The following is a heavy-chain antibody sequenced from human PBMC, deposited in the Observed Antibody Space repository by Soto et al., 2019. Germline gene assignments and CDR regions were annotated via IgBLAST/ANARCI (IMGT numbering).Heavy chain of an antibody. CDR3: ARELNESLRRKYYYYGMDV. J-gene: IGHJ6*02. CDR2: ISYDGSNK. Sequence: GGSLRLSCAASGFTFSSYAMHWVRQAPGKGLEWVAVISYDGSNKYYADSVKGRFTISRDNSKNTLYLQMNSLRAEDTAVYYCARELNESLRRKYYYYGMDVWGQGTTVTVSS. CDR1: GFTFSSYA. D-gene: IGHD4-17*01. V-gene: IGHV3-30-3*01.